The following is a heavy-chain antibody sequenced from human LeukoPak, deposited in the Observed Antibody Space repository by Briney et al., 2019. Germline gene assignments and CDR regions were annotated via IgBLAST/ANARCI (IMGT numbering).Heavy chain of an antibody. CDR2: INPTGSST. CDR3: ARGNSLGDNAWWLDP. D-gene: IGHD1-26*01. J-gene: IGHJ5*02. Sequence: ASVKVSCKTSGGTFISYTISWVRQAPGQGLEWMGLINPTGSSTAYAQKFQGRVTMTRDMSTSTDYMELSSLRSDDTAIYYCARGNSLGDNAWWLDPWGQGTLVTVSS. V-gene: IGHV1-46*01. CDR1: GGTFISYT.